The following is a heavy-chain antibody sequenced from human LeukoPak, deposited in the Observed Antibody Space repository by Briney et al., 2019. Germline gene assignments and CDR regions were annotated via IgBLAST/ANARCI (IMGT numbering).Heavy chain of an antibody. CDR3: ARWGSNMAREKGDH. Sequence: PSETLSLTCTVSGGSISGYYWSWIRQPAGKGLEWIGRIYASGSTNYNPSLKARVTILEDTSKNQFSLKLSSVTAADTAVYYCARWGSNMAREKGDHWGQGTLVTVSS. V-gene: IGHV4-4*07. J-gene: IGHJ4*02. CDR2: IYASGST. CDR1: GGSISGYY. D-gene: IGHD3-10*01.